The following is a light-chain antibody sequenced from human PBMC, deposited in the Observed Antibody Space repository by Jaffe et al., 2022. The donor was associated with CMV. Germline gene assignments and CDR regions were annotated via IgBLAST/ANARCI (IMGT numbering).Light chain of an antibody. Sequence: QAVVTQEASLTVSPGGTVTLTCGSSTGPVTSVHAPYWFQQKPGQVPMTLIYDINKSHPWTPARFSGSLLGGKAALTLSGAQPEDEAEYYCLLSYDGPRVFGGGTKLTVL. J-gene: IGLJ2*01. CDR1: TGPVTSVHA. CDR2: DIN. V-gene: IGLV7-46*01. CDR3: LLSYDGPRV.